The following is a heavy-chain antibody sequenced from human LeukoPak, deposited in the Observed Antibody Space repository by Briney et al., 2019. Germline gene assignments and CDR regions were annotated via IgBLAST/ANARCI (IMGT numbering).Heavy chain of an antibody. CDR1: GDSVSSNSYY. D-gene: IGHD3-3*01. V-gene: IGHV4-61*03. CDR2: ISSSGST. Sequence: SETQPLTCTVSGDSVSSNSYYWTWIRQPPGKGLEWIGYISSSGSTKYNPSLESRMTISLDTSKNHFSLNLNPVTTADTAVYYCARDWRGHGYHYYGVDVWGQGTSVTVSS. J-gene: IGHJ6*02. CDR3: ARDWRGHGYHYYGVDV.